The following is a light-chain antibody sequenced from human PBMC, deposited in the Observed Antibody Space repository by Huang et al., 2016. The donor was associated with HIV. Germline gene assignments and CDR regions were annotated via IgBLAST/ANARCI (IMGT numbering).Light chain of an antibody. CDR2: GAS. CDR3: QQNNNWPPLFT. J-gene: IGKJ3*01. V-gene: IGKV3-15*01. CDR1: QSVSSN. Sequence: IVMTQSPAPLSASPGKRATLSCRASQSVSSNLAWYQQKPGQAPRLLIYGASTRATGIPARFSGSGSGTEFTLTISSLQSEDFAVYYCQQNNNWPPLFTFGPGTKVDIK.